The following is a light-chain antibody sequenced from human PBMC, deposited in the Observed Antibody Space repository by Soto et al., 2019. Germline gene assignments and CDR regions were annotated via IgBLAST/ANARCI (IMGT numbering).Light chain of an antibody. V-gene: IGLV2-14*01. CDR1: TSDVGGYNY. Sequence: QSALTQPASVSGSPGQSITISCTGSTSDVGGYNYVSWYQHHPGKAPKLIIFEVTTRPSGVSNRFSGSKSGNTASLTISGLQADDEAYYYCSSLTGSSTRGVFGTGTKLTVL. CDR3: SSLTGSSTRGV. CDR2: EVT. J-gene: IGLJ1*01.